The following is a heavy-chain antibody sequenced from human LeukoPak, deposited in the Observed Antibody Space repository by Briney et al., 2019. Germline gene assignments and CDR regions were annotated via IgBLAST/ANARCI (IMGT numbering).Heavy chain of an antibody. V-gene: IGHV4-34*01. Sequence: SETLSLTCAVYGGSFSGYYWSWIRQPPGKGLEWIGEINHSGSTNYNPSLKSRVTISVDTSKNQFSLKLSSVTAADTAVYYCARGSISPRNWGQGTLVTVSS. D-gene: IGHD6-6*01. CDR3: ARGSISPRN. J-gene: IGHJ4*02. CDR1: GGSFSGYY. CDR2: INHSGST.